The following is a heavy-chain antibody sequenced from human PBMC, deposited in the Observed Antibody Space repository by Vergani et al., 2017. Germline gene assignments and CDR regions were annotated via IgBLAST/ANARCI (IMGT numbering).Heavy chain of an antibody. J-gene: IGHJ4*02. D-gene: IGHD6-13*01. CDR2: ISWNSGSI. Sequence: EVQLLESGGGLVQPGGSLRLSCAASGFTFSSYAMHWVRQAPGKGLEWVSVISWNSGSIGYADSVKGRFTISSENAKNSLYLQMNSLRAEATALYYCAKSSSGWYGGWGYFDYWGQGTLVTVSS. CDR1: GFTFSSYA. CDR3: AKSSSGWYGGWGYFDY. V-gene: IGHV3-9*01.